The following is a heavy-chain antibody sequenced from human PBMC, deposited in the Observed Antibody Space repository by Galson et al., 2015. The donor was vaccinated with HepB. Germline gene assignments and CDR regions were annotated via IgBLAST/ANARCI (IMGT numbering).Heavy chain of an antibody. D-gene: IGHD6-6*01. J-gene: IGHJ4*02. V-gene: IGHV1-2*06. CDR2: INPNSGGT. Sequence: SVKVSCKASGYTFTGYYMHWVRQAPGQGLEWMGRINPNSGGTNYAQKFQGRVTMTRDTSISTAYMGLSRLRSDDTAVYYCARDPEGKEYSSSFNHYWGQGTLVTVSS. CDR1: GYTFTGYY. CDR3: ARDPEGKEYSSSFNHY.